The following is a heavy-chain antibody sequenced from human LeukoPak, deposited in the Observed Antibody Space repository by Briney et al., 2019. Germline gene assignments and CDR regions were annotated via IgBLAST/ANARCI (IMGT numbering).Heavy chain of an antibody. D-gene: IGHD3-10*01. CDR1: GFTFNNYW. V-gene: IGHV3-74*01. CDR3: ARGVYGNFDS. CDR2: ISLDGSDT. J-gene: IGHJ4*02. Sequence: GGSLRLSCAASGFTFNNYWMHWVRQHSGKGLAWVSRISLDGSDTNYADSVKGRFTVSRDNAKNTLYLQMNSLRAEDTAVYYCARGVYGNFDSWGQGILVTVSS.